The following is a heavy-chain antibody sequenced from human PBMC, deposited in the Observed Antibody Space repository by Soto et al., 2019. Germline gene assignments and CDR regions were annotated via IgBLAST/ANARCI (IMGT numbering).Heavy chain of an antibody. CDR3: AKDGPRLIAVAVFQH. J-gene: IGHJ1*01. Sequence: GGSLRLSCAASGFTFSSYAMSWVRQAPWKGLEWVSAISGSGGSTYYADSVKGRFTISRDNSKNTLYLQMNSLRAEDTAVYYCAKDGPRLIAVAVFQHWGQGTLVTVSS. V-gene: IGHV3-23*01. CDR2: ISGSGGST. D-gene: IGHD6-19*01. CDR1: GFTFSSYA.